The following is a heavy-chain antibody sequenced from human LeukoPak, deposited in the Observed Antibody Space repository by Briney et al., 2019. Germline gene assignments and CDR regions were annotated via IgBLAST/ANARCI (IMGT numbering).Heavy chain of an antibody. CDR1: GYTFTGYY. Sequence: ASVKVSCKASGYTFTGYYMHWVRQAPGQGLEWMGWINPNSGGTNYAQKFQGWGTMTRDTSISTACMELSRLRSDDTAVYYCARSSIAVAADYYYYGMDVWGQGTTVTVSS. D-gene: IGHD6-19*01. CDR3: ARSSIAVAADYYYYGMDV. CDR2: INPNSGGT. V-gene: IGHV1-2*04. J-gene: IGHJ6*02.